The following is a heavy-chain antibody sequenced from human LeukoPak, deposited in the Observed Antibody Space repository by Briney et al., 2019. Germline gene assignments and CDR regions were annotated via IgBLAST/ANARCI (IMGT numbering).Heavy chain of an antibody. Sequence: GGSLRLSCAASGFTFSNAWMNWVRQAPGKGLEWVGRIKSKTDGGTTDYAAPVKGRFTISRDDPKNTLYLQMNSLKTEDTAVYYCSTTYYYDSSEGYWGQGTLVTVSS. J-gene: IGHJ4*02. CDR2: IKSKTDGGTT. CDR1: GFTFSNAW. V-gene: IGHV3-15*07. CDR3: STTYYYDSSEGY. D-gene: IGHD3-22*01.